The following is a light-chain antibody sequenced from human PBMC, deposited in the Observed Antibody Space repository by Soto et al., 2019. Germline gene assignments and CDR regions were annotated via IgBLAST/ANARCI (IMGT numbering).Light chain of an antibody. CDR3: QQYDSVFT. J-gene: IGKJ5*01. V-gene: IGKV1-33*01. CDR1: QDVSTW. CDR2: GAS. Sequence: DIQMTQSPSSLSASVGDRVTITCQASQDVSTWLAWYQQKPGKAPQLLIYGASNLETGVPSRFSGSGSGTDFTFTISSLQAEDIGTYFCQQYDSVFTLGQGTRLEIK.